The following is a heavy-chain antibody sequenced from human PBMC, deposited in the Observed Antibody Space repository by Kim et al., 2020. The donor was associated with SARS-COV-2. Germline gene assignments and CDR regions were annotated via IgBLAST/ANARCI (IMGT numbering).Heavy chain of an antibody. J-gene: IGHJ4*02. CDR1: GGSISSGGYY. Sequence: SETLSLTCTVSGGSISSGGYYWSWIRQHPGKGLEWIGYIYYSGSTYYNPSLKSRVTISVDTSKNQFSLKLSSVTAADTAVYYCARGGAVATSDYWGQGTLVTVSS. CDR3: ARGGAVATSDY. CDR2: IYYSGST. D-gene: IGHD6-19*01. V-gene: IGHV4-31*03.